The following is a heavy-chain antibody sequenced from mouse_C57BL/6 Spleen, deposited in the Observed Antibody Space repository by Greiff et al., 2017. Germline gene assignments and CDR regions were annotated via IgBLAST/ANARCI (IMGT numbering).Heavy chain of an antibody. V-gene: IGHV5-4*01. J-gene: IGHJ3*01. D-gene: IGHD2-3*01. CDR1: GFTFSSYA. Sequence: EVQVVESGGGLVKPGGSLKLSCAASGFTFSSYAMSWVRQTPEKRLEWVATISDGGSYTYYPDNVKGRFTISRDNAKNNLYLQMSHLKSEDTAMYYCARALGYYVAWFAYWGQGTLVTVSA. CDR3: ARALGYYVAWFAY. CDR2: ISDGGSYT.